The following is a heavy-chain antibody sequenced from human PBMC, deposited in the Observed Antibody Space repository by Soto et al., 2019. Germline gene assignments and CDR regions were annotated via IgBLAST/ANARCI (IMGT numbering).Heavy chain of an antibody. CDR3: ARALTTVTTKYYFDY. Sequence: SETLSLTCTVSGGSISSSSYYWGWIRQPPGKGLEWIGSIYYSGSTYYNPSLKSRVTISVDTSKNQFSLKLSSVTAADTAVYYCARALTTVTTKYYFDYWGQGTLVTVSS. CDR2: IYYSGST. CDR1: GGSISSSSYY. J-gene: IGHJ4*02. V-gene: IGHV4-39*01. D-gene: IGHD4-17*01.